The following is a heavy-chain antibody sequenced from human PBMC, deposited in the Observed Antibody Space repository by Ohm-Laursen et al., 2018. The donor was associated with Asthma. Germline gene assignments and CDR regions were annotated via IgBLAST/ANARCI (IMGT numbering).Heavy chain of an antibody. CDR2: ISGSGGST. J-gene: IGHJ4*02. Sequence: GSLRLSCSASGFTFSSYAMNWVRQAPGKGLEWVSAISGSGGSTYYADSVKGRFTISRDNSKNTLYLQMNSLRAEDTAVYYCAKASTGITGTGVDYWGQGTPVTVSS. CDR1: GFTFSSYA. CDR3: AKASTGITGTGVDY. D-gene: IGHD1-7*01. V-gene: IGHV3-23*01.